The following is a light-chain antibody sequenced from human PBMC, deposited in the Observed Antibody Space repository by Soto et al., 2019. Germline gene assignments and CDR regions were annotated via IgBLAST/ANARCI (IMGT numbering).Light chain of an antibody. Sequence: EIVLTQSPGTLSLSPGERATLSCRASQSVSSSSFAWYQQKPGQAPRLLIYGTSSRATGIPDRFSGSGSGTDFTVTISRLEPEDFAVYYCQQYRSSPPYTLRQGTKLEIK. CDR3: QQYRSSPPYT. J-gene: IGKJ2*01. CDR2: GTS. CDR1: QSVSSSS. V-gene: IGKV3-20*01.